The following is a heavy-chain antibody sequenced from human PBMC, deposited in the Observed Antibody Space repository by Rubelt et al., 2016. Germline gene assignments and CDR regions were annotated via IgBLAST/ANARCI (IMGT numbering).Heavy chain of an antibody. J-gene: IGHJ6*02. CDR3: ARPPDVYGVDV. V-gene: IGHV1-69*04. Sequence: KPGSSGKVYCKASGGTFSSSVINWVRQAPGQGLEWRGRIETILHVTNYAQKYRGRVTFTADKSTRPAYMELTSLRSEDTAVYYCARPPDVYGVDVWGQGTTVTVSS. CDR1: GGTFSSSV. CDR2: IETILHVT.